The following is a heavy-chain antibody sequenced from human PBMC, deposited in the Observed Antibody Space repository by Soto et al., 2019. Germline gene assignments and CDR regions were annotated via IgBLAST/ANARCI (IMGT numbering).Heavy chain of an antibody. V-gene: IGHV4-30-4*01. CDR1: GGSIISGDYY. CDR3: ARGTPGLLRYCDWLSANNWFDP. CDR2: IYYSGST. Sequence: SETLSLTCTVSGGSIISGDYYRSWIRQPPGKGLEWIGYIYYSGSTYYNPSLKSRVTISVDTSKNQFSLKLSSVTAADTAVYSCARGTPGLLRYCDWLSANNWFDPWGQGTLVTVSS. J-gene: IGHJ5*02. D-gene: IGHD3-9*01.